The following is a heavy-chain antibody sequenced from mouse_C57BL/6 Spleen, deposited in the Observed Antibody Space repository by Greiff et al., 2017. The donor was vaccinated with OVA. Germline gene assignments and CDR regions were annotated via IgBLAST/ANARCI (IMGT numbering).Heavy chain of an antibody. CDR2: FYPGSGSI. CDR1: GYTFTEYT. J-gene: IGHJ2*01. CDR3: ARHEGEDYDGEYYFDY. V-gene: IGHV1-62-2*01. Sequence: QVQLQQSGAELVKPGASVKLSCKASGYTFTEYTIHWVKQRPGQGLEWIGWFYPGSGSIKYNEKFKDKATLTADKSSSTVYMELSRLTSEDSAVYFCARHEGEDYDGEYYFDYWGQGTTLTVSS. D-gene: IGHD2-4*01.